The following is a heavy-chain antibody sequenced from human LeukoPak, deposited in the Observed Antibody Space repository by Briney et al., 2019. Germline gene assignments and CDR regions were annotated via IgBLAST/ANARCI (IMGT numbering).Heavy chain of an antibody. J-gene: IGHJ6*03. CDR1: GFTFSSYG. Sequence: GRSLRLSCAASGFTFSSYGMHWVRQAPGKGLEWVAVISYDGSNKYYADSVKGRFTISRDNSKNTLYLQMNSLRAEDTAVYYCAREISHEQPGSRFYYYYMDVWGKGTTVTVSS. V-gene: IGHV3-30*03. CDR3: AREISHEQPGSRFYYYYMDV. CDR2: ISYDGSNK. D-gene: IGHD6-13*01.